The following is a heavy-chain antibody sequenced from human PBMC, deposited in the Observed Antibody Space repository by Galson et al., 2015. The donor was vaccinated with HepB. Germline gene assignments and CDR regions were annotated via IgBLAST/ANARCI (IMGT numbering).Heavy chain of an antibody. J-gene: IGHJ3*01. Sequence: SLRLSCAASGFTFSDCAMHWVRQAPGKRPEWVAVISFDGVNQYYADSVKGRFTISRDISKNTLYLQISSLRVEDTAIYYCARETYYYASGKYYTVFNDAFDLWGQGTMVTVSS. CDR1: GFTFSDCA. CDR3: ARETYYYASGKYYTVFNDAFDL. V-gene: IGHV3-30*04. CDR2: ISFDGVNQ. D-gene: IGHD3-10*01.